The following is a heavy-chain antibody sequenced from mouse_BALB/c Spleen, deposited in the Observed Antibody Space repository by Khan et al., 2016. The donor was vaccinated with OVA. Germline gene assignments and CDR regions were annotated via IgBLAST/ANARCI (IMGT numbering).Heavy chain of an antibody. CDR2: LLGGGGT. D-gene: IGHD2-14*01. CDR1: GFSLSRYN. V-gene: IGHV2-6-4*01. CDR3: ARAYYRYDGYDAMDY. Sequence: QVQLKESGPGLVAPSQSLSITCTVSGFSLSRYNIHWVRQPPGKGLEWLGMLLGGGGTDYNSTLKIRLSISTDNSKSQVFLKMNSMQTDDTAMYYCARAYYRYDGYDAMDYWGQGTLVTVSA. J-gene: IGHJ4*01.